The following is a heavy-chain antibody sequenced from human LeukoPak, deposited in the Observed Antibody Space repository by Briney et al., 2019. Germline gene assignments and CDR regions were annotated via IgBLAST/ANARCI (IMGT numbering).Heavy chain of an antibody. CDR2: ISSRGGTI. Sequence: GGSLRLSCAASGFTFNNYEMNWVRQAPGKGLEWISYISSRGGTIHYADSVKGRFTISRDNTKNSLYLQMNSLRAEDRAVYYCVRDRTTNTYDSWGQGTLVTVSS. CDR1: GFTFNNYE. CDR3: VRDRTTNTYDS. V-gene: IGHV3-48*03. J-gene: IGHJ4*02. D-gene: IGHD1-14*01.